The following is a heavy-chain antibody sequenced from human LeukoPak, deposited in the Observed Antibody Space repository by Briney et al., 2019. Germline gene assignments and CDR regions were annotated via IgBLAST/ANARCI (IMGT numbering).Heavy chain of an antibody. V-gene: IGHV4-34*01. Sequence: KPSETLSLTCAVYRGSVSGYYWSWIRQTPGKGLEWIGEINHDGSTNYSPSLRSRVIISIDTSKNQFSLKLSSVTAADTAVYYCARSLRRAGFDYWGQGTLVTVSS. CDR3: ARSLRRAGFDY. D-gene: IGHD4-17*01. CDR1: RGSVSGYY. J-gene: IGHJ4*02. CDR2: INHDGST.